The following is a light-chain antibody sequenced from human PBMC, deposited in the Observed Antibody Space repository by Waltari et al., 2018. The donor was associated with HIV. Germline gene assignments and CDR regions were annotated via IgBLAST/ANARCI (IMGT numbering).Light chain of an antibody. J-gene: IGKJ3*01. CDR3: QQCFTSSFT. CDR1: QSISNY. V-gene: IGKV1-39*01. CDR2: AAS. Sequence: IQMTQSPSSLSASIGDRLTITCRASQSISNYLNWYQKKPGRAPKLLIYAASSLPSGFPSRFSGSGSGTDFTLTISSLQPEDSATYFCQQCFTSSFTFGPGTKVDIK.